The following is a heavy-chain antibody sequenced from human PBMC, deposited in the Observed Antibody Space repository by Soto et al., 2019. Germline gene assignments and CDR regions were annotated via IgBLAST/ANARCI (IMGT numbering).Heavy chain of an antibody. D-gene: IGHD3-10*01. V-gene: IGHV3-48*01. CDR2: ISSSSSTI. J-gene: IGHJ5*02. Sequence: PGGSLRLSCAASGFTFSSYSMNWVRQAPGKGLEWVSYISSSSSTIYYADSVKGRFTISRDNAKNSLYLQMNSLRAEDTAVYYCARDFRDMVRGLSKQPNWFDPWGQGTLVTVSS. CDR3: ARDFRDMVRGLSKQPNWFDP. CDR1: GFTFSSYS.